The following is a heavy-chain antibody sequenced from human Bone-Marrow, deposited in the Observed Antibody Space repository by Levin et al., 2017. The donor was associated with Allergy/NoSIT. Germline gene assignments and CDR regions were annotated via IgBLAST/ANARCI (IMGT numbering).Heavy chain of an antibody. CDR3: ARATTWAPQIDD. V-gene: IGHV4-30-4*01. D-gene: IGHD1-14*01. J-gene: IGHJ4*02. Sequence: SETLSLTCTVSGGSIRSGAYYWTWIRQPPGKGLEWIGYIYNSGSAYYNASLKSRLTISLDTAKNQFSLNLSSVTGADTAVYYCARATTWAPQIDDWGRGTLVTGSS. CDR1: GGSIRSGAYY. CDR2: IYNSGSA.